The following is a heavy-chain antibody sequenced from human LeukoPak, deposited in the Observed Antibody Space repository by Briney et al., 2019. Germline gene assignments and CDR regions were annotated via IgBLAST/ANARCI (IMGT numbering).Heavy chain of an antibody. V-gene: IGHV4-34*01. Sequence: PSETLSLTCAVYGGSFSGYYWSWIRQPPGKGLEWIGEINHSGSTNYNPSLKSRVTISVDTSKNQFSLKLSSVTAADTAVYYCARRRTMVRGLNYWGQGTLVTVSS. CDR1: GGSFSGYY. CDR3: ARRRTMVRGLNY. CDR2: INHSGST. J-gene: IGHJ4*02. D-gene: IGHD3-10*01.